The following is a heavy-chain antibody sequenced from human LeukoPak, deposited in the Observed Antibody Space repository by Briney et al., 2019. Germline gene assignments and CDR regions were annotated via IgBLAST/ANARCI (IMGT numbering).Heavy chain of an antibody. CDR3: AKGRLRESPGY. Sequence: GGSLRLSRAASGFTFSSYAMSWVRQAPGKGLEWVSAISGSGGSTYYADSVKGRFTISRDNSKNTPYLQMNGLRAEDTAVYYCAKGRLRESPGYWGQGTLVTVSS. J-gene: IGHJ4*02. D-gene: IGHD3-10*01. V-gene: IGHV3-23*01. CDR1: GFTFSSYA. CDR2: ISGSGGST.